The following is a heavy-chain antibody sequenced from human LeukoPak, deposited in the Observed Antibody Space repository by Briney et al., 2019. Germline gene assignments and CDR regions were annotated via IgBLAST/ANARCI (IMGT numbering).Heavy chain of an antibody. Sequence: PSETLSLTCTVSGGSISSSSYYWGWIRQPPGKGLEWIGSIYYSGSTYYNPSLKSRVTISVDTSKNQFSLKLAPVTPADTAVYYCARENFWSGYEWDHWGQGTLVTVSS. D-gene: IGHD3-3*01. CDR3: ARENFWSGYEWDH. V-gene: IGHV4-39*02. CDR1: GGSISSSSYY. CDR2: IYYSGST. J-gene: IGHJ4*02.